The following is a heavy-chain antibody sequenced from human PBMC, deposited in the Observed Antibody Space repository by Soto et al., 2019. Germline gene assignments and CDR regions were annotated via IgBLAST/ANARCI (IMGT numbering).Heavy chain of an antibody. CDR1: GFTFSSYS. V-gene: IGHV3-21*01. J-gene: IGHJ4*02. CDR3: ARGGGGYCSRTSCTDY. D-gene: IGHD2-2*01. Sequence: EVQLVESGGGLVKPGGSLRLSCAASGFTFSSYSMNWVRQAPGKGLEWVSSISGSSSYIYYADSVKGRFTISRDNAKNSRYLQMSSLRAEDTAVYYCARGGGGYCSRTSCTDYWGQGTLVTVSS. CDR2: ISGSSSYI.